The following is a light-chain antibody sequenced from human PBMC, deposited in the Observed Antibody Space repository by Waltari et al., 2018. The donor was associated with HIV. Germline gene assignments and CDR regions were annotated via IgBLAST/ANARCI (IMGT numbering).Light chain of an antibody. V-gene: IGKV3-15*01. Sequence: TLSCRASQSVDSNLAWYQQKPGQAPRLLIYGASTRATGIPARFSGSGSGTEFTLTISSLQSEDSAVYYCQQYKNWPPYTFGQGTKLGIK. CDR3: QQYKNWPPYT. J-gene: IGKJ2*01. CDR1: QSVDSN. CDR2: GAS.